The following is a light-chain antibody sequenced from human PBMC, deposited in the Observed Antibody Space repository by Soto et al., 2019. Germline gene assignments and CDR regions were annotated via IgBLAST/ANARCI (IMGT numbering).Light chain of an antibody. CDR1: RDIADY. V-gene: IGKV1-27*01. CDR2: AAS. J-gene: IGKJ1*01. CDR3: QNYNSAPWT. Sequence: DIQMTQSPSSLSASVGDRVAITCRASRDIADYLALYHQKPGQVPKLLIYAASTLQSGVPSRFTASGSGTDFTLTITGLQPEDFATYFCQNYNSAPWTFGQGTKVDIK.